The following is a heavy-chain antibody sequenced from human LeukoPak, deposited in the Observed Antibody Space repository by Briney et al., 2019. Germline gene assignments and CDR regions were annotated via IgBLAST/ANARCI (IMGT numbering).Heavy chain of an antibody. D-gene: IGHD3-10*01. V-gene: IGHV4-4*07. CDR3: ARGGDYYGSGRYRVAFDI. Sequence: SETLSLTCTVSGGSLSSYYWSWIRQPAGKGLEWIGRIYTSGSTNYNPSLKSRVTMSVDTSKNQFSLKLSSVTAADTAVYYCARGGDYYGSGRYRVAFDIWGQGTMVTVSS. CDR1: GGSLSSYY. CDR2: IYTSGST. J-gene: IGHJ3*02.